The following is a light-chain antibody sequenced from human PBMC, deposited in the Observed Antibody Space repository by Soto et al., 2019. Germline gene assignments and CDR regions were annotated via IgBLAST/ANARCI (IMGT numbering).Light chain of an antibody. V-gene: IGLV2-14*01. J-gene: IGLJ2*01. CDR3: SSYTNSSPGI. CDR1: SSDVGGYDF. Sequence: QSALTQPASVSGSPGQSITISCTGTSSDVGGYDFVSWYQQYPGKAPKLMIYEVSNRPSGVSNRFSGSKSGNTASLTISGLQAEDEADYYCSSYTNSSPGIFGGGTQLTVL. CDR2: EVS.